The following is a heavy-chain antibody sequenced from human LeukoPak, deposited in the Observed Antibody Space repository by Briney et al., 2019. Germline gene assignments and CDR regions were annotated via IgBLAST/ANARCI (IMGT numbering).Heavy chain of an antibody. Sequence: SETLSLTCAVYGGSFSGYYWSWIRQPPGKGLEWIGEINHSGSTNYNPSLKSRVTISVDTSKNQFSLKLSSVTAADTAVYYCARDLYSSPFDYWAREPWSASPQ. CDR1: GGSFSGYY. V-gene: IGHV4-34*01. CDR3: ARDLYSSPFDY. J-gene: IGHJ4*02. D-gene: IGHD6-13*01. CDR2: INHSGST.